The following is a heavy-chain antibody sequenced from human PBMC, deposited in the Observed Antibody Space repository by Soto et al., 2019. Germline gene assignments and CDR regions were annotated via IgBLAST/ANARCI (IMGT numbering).Heavy chain of an antibody. Sequence: QVQLVQSGAEVKKPGSSVKVSCKASGGTFSSYAISWVRQAPGQGLEWMGGIIPIFGTANYAQKFQGRVTITADESTSTAYMELSSLRSEDTAVYYCARALYGDYVTGHYGMDVWGQGTTVTVSS. V-gene: IGHV1-69*12. CDR2: IIPIFGTA. CDR3: ARALYGDYVTGHYGMDV. D-gene: IGHD4-17*01. J-gene: IGHJ6*02. CDR1: GGTFSSYA.